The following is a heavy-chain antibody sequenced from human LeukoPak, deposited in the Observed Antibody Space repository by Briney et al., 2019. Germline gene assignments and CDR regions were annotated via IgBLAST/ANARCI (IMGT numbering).Heavy chain of an antibody. D-gene: IGHD2-15*01. CDR2: INGSGAST. CDR3: AKDSVAATHLVRLSQRSHYFDY. V-gene: IGHV3-23*01. CDR1: GFTFSSYA. Sequence: GGSLRLSCAASGFTFSSYAMSWVRQAPGKGLEWVSDINGSGASTYYADSVKGRFTISRDNSKNTLYLQMNSLRAEDTAVYYCAKDSVAATHLVRLSQRSHYFDYWGQGTLVTVSS. J-gene: IGHJ4*02.